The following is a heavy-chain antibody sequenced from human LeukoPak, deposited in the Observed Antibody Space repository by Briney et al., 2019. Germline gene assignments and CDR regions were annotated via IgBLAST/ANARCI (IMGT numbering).Heavy chain of an antibody. CDR3: TTVRPGTSGYSY. CDR2: VRSKADGGTT. Sequence: GGSLRLSCAASGLTFSSAWMTWVRQAPGKGLEWVGRVRSKADGGTTDYAAPAKGRFTISRDDSKNTVLLQMNSLKTEDTAVYYCTTVRPGTSGYSYWGQGTLVTVFS. D-gene: IGHD3-22*01. J-gene: IGHJ4*02. CDR1: GLTFSSAW. V-gene: IGHV3-15*01.